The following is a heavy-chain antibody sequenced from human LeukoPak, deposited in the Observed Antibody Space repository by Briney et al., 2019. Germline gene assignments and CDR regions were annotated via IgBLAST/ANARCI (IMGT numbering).Heavy chain of an antibody. CDR1: GGSISSSSYY. Sequence: PSETLSLTCTVSGGSISSSSYYWGWIRQPPGKGLEWIGSIYYSGSTYYNPSLKSRVTISVDTSKNQFSLKLSSVTAADTAVYYCAREPIQLWAKKGYFDYWGQGTLVTVSS. J-gene: IGHJ4*02. V-gene: IGHV4-39*07. CDR2: IYYSGST. D-gene: IGHD5-18*01. CDR3: AREPIQLWAKKGYFDY.